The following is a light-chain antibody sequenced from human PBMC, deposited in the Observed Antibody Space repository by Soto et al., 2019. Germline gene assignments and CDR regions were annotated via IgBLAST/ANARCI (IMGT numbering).Light chain of an antibody. Sequence: QSVLTQPPSVSGAPGQRVTISCTGSSSNIGAGYDVHWYQQLPGTAPKLLIYANTNRPSGVPDRFSGSKSGTSASLAITGLQAEDEADYYGQSYDSSLSGSRVFGTGTKLTVL. CDR1: SSNIGAGYD. V-gene: IGLV1-40*01. CDR2: ANT. J-gene: IGLJ1*01. CDR3: QSYDSSLSGSRV.